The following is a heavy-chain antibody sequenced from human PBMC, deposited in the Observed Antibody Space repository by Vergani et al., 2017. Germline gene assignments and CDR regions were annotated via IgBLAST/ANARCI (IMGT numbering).Heavy chain of an antibody. Sequence: EVQLVESGGGLVQPGGSLRLSCAASGFTFSSYWMSWVCQAPGKGLEWVANIKQDGSEKYYVDSVKGRFTISRDNAKNSLYLQMNSLRAEDTAVYYCARDGFRGPVLDYWGQGTLVTVAS. CDR1: GFTFSSYW. CDR2: IKQDGSEK. V-gene: IGHV3-7*01. CDR3: ARDGFRGPVLDY. J-gene: IGHJ4*02. D-gene: IGHD3-10*01.